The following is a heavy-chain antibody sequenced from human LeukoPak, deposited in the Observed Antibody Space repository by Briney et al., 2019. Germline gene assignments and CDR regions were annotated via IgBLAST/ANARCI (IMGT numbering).Heavy chain of an antibody. Sequence: PGGSLRLSCAASGFIFSSYWMTWVRQAPGKGLEWVANIKQDGSDKYYVDSVRGRFTIYRDNAKNSLFLQMNSLRAEDAAVYYCARGGRSGSPWGQGTLVTVSS. CDR1: GFIFSSYW. CDR2: IKQDGSDK. V-gene: IGHV3-7*01. CDR3: ARGGRSGSP. J-gene: IGHJ5*02. D-gene: IGHD1-26*01.